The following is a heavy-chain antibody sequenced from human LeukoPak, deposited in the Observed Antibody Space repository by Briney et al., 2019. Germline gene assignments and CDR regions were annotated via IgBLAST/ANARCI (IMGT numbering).Heavy chain of an antibody. J-gene: IGHJ4*02. CDR1: GFTVSSNY. D-gene: IGHD5-24*01. CDR2: IYGGGNI. Sequence: TGGSLRLSCAASGFTVSSNYMNWVRQAPGKGLEWVSVIYGGGNIYYADSVKGRFTISRDNSKNTLYLQMNNLRAEDTAVYYCARGAGYNYPYYFDYWGQGTLVTVSS. V-gene: IGHV3-53*01. CDR3: ARGAGYNYPYYFDY.